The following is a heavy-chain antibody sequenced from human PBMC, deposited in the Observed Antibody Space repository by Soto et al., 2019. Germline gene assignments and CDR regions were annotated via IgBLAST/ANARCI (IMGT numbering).Heavy chain of an antibody. CDR1: GFTFSNNA. CDR2: IDNVGGTT. D-gene: IGHD2-15*01. J-gene: IGHJ6*03. V-gene: IGHV3-23*01. Sequence: GGSLRLSCSVSGFTFSNNAMTWIRQAPGKGLDWVSAIDNVGGTTYYAESVKGRVTISRDNSKNTLYLQMNGLRAEDTAVYYCAKDLAFPGSYYYYMDVWGRGTTVTVSS. CDR3: AKDLAFPGSYYYYMDV.